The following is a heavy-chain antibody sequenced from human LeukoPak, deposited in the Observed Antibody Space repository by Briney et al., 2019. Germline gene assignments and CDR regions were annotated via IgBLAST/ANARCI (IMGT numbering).Heavy chain of an antibody. CDR1: GGTFSGYA. J-gene: IGHJ6*02. D-gene: IGHD5-12*01. CDR2: IIPIFGTA. Sequence: SAKVSCKASGGTFSGYAISWVRQAPGQGLEWMGGIIPIFGTANYAQKFQGRVTITADESTSTAYMELSSLRSEDTAVYYCASSYSGYDLGYYYYGMDVWGQGTTVTVSS. V-gene: IGHV1-69*13. CDR3: ASSYSGYDLGYYYYGMDV.